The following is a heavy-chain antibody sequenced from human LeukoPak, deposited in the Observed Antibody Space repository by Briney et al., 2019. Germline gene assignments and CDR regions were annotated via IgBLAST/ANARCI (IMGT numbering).Heavy chain of an antibody. Sequence: SETLSLTCTVSGGSISSYYWSWIRQPPGKGLEWIGSINYSGSTYYNPSLKSRVTISVDTSKNQFSLKLSSATAADTAVYYCARRPYSGNDFDSYGMDVWGQGTTVTVSS. V-gene: IGHV4-59*05. CDR2: INYSGST. J-gene: IGHJ6*02. D-gene: IGHD5-12*01. CDR1: GGSISSYY. CDR3: ARRPYSGNDFDSYGMDV.